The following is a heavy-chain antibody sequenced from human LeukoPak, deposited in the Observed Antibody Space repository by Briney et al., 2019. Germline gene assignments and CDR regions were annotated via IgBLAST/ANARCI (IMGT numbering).Heavy chain of an antibody. CDR3: ARTSRDGYNTLDF. CDR1: GGSFSGYY. D-gene: IGHD5-24*01. V-gene: IGHV4-34*01. Sequence: SETLSLTCAVYGGSFSGYYWSWIRQPPGKGLEWIGSIYYSGSTYYNPSLKSRVTISVDTSKNQFSLKLSSVTAADTAVYYCARTSRDGYNTLDFWGQGTLVTVSS. J-gene: IGHJ4*02. CDR2: IYYSGST.